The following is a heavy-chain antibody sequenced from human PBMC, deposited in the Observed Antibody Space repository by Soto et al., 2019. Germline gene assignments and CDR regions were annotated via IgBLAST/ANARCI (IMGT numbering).Heavy chain of an antibody. D-gene: IGHD6-25*01. J-gene: IGHJ6*02. CDR1: GGSISSGGYY. Sequence: PSDTLSLTCTVSGGSISSGGYYWSWIGHHPGKGLEWIGYIYYSGSTYYNPSLKSRVTISVDTSKNQFSLKLSSVTAADTAVYYCAREYQSSGGDYYYSGMDVWGQGTTVTVSS. CDR2: IYYSGST. V-gene: IGHV4-31*03. CDR3: AREYQSSGGDYYYSGMDV.